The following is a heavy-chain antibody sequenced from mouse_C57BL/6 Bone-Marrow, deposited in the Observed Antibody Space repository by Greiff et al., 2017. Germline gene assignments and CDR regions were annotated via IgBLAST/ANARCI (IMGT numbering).Heavy chain of an antibody. D-gene: IGHD2-2*01. CDR1: GYTFTSYW. J-gene: IGHJ4*01. CDR3: AIYAYDRRSYAMDY. CDR2: IDPSDSYT. Sequence: VKLQQPGAELVKPGASVKLSCKASGYTFTSYWMHWVKQRPGQGLEWIGEIDPSDSYTNYNQKFKGKSTLTVDKSSSTAYMQLSSLTSEDSAVYYCAIYAYDRRSYAMDYWGQGTSVTVSS. V-gene: IGHV1-69*01.